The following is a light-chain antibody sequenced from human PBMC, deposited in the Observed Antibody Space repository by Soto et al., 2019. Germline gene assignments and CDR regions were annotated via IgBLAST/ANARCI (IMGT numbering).Light chain of an antibody. J-gene: IGLJ2*01. CDR3: SSYTSSGSPVV. Sequence: QSVLTQPASVSGSPGQSITISCTGTSSDVGGYNYVSWYQQHPGKAPKLMIYEVSNRPSGVSNRFSGSKSGNTASLTISGLQAVDVADYYCSSYTSSGSPVVFGGGTKVTVL. CDR2: EVS. V-gene: IGLV2-14*01. CDR1: SSDVGGYNY.